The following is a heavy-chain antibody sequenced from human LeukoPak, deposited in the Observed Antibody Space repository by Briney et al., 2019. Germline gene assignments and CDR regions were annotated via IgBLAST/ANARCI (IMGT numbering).Heavy chain of an antibody. CDR1: GGSISTSNYY. V-gene: IGHV4-39*07. CDR3: ARSVEGYCSGGSCYSYSYYMDV. CDR2: IYYSGSA. Sequence: SETLSLTCTVSGGSISTSNYYWGWIRQPPGTGLEWIGSIYYSGSAYYTPSLKSRVTISVDTSKNQFSLKLSSVTAADTAVYYCARSVEGYCSGGSCYSYSYYMDVWGKGTTVTVSS. D-gene: IGHD2-15*01. J-gene: IGHJ6*03.